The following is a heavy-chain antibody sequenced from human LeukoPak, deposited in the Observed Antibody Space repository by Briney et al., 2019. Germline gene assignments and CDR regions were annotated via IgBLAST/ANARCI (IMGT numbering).Heavy chain of an antibody. J-gene: IGHJ4*02. Sequence: GASVKVSCKASGYTFTGYYMHWVRQAPGQGFEWMGWINPNSGGTNYAQKFQGRVTMTRDTSISTAYMELSRLRSDDTAVYYCARDGMVRGVAALFYWGQGTLVTVSS. CDR2: INPNSGGT. D-gene: IGHD3-10*01. CDR3: ARDGMVRGVAALFY. CDR1: GYTFTGYY. V-gene: IGHV1-2*02.